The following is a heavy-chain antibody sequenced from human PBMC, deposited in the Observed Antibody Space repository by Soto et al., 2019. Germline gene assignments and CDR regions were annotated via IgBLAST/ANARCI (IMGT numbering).Heavy chain of an antibody. J-gene: IGHJ4*02. CDR2: IIPIFGTA. CDR1: GGTFSSYV. D-gene: IGHD6-19*01. Sequence: SVKVSCKASGGTFSSYVISWVRQAPGQGLEWMGGIIPIFGTANYAQKFQGRVTITADKSKNTLYLQMNSLRAEDTAVYYCSWRSSGWYFDYWGQGTLVTVSS. CDR3: SWRSSGWYFDY. V-gene: IGHV1-69*06.